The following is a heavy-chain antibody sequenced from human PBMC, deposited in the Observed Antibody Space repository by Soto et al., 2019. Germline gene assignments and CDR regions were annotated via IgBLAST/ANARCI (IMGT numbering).Heavy chain of an antibody. J-gene: IGHJ4*02. D-gene: IGHD5-12*01. Sequence: SETLSLTCTVSGGSISSSSYYWGWIRQPPGKGLEWIGSIYYSGSTYYNPSLKSRVTISVDTSKNQFSLKLSSVTAADTAVYYGARRRDGYNPVLDYWGQGTLVTVSS. CDR2: IYYSGST. CDR3: ARRRDGYNPVLDY. CDR1: GGSISSSSYY. V-gene: IGHV4-39*01.